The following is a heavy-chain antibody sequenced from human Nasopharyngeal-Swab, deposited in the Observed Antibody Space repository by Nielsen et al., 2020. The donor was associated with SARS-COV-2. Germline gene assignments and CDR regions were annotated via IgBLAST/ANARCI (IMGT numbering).Heavy chain of an antibody. CDR2: ISGSGGST. CDR3: ARDTGSLFDY. J-gene: IGHJ4*02. D-gene: IGHD1-26*01. CDR1: GFTFSNYA. Sequence: GESLKISCAASGFTFSNYAMSWVRQAPGKGPEWVSGISGSGGSTNYADSVQGRFTISRDNSKNTLYLQMNSLRAEDTAVYYCARDTGSLFDYWGQGTLVTVSS. V-gene: IGHV3-23*01.